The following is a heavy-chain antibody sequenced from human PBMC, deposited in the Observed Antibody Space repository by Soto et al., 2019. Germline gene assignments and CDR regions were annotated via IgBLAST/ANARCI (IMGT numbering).Heavy chain of an antibody. CDR3: AKDLGWPRPSYPDY. CDR2: INHSGST. V-gene: IGHV4-34*01. D-gene: IGHD5-12*01. Sequence: SETLSLTCAVYGGSFSGYYWTWIRQPPGTGLEWIGEINHSGSTNYNPSLKSRVTISVDTSKNQFSLKLSSVTAADTAVYYCAKDLGWPRPSYPDYWGQGIRVTVSS. CDR1: GGSFSGYY. J-gene: IGHJ4*02.